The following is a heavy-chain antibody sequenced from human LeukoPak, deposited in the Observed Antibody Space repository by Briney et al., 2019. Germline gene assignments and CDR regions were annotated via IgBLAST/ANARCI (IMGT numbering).Heavy chain of an antibody. CDR3: ASRRSMVRGVIPNDY. J-gene: IGHJ4*02. CDR2: IYYTGST. CDR1: GGSISSSNYY. D-gene: IGHD3-10*01. V-gene: IGHV4-39*01. Sequence: SETLSLTCTVSGGSISSSNYYWGWVRQPPGKGLEWIGSIYYTGSTYYNPSLKSRVTMSVDTSKNQFSLKLSSVTAADTAVYYCASRRSMVRGVIPNDYWGQGTLVTVSS.